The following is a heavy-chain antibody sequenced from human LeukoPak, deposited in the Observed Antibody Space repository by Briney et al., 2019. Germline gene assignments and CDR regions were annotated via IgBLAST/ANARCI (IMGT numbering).Heavy chain of an antibody. D-gene: IGHD4-17*01. V-gene: IGHV4-34*01. CDR1: GGSFSGYY. Sequence: ASETLSLTCAVYGGSFSGYYWSWIRQPPGKGLEWIGEINHSGSTNYNPSLKSRVTISVDTSKNQFSLKLSSVTAADTAVYYCARQWTTDYYMDVWGKGTTVTISS. J-gene: IGHJ6*03. CDR2: INHSGST. CDR3: ARQWTTDYYMDV.